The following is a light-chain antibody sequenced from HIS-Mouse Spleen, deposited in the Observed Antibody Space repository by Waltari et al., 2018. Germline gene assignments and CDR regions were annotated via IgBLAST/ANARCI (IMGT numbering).Light chain of an antibody. Sequence: QSALTQPASVSGSPGQSITLSCTGTRIDVGSYNLFSWYQQHPGKAPKLMIYEGSKRPSGVSNRFSGSKSGNTASLTISGLQAEDEADYYCCSYAGSSTYVFGTGTKVTVL. CDR2: EGS. CDR1: RIDVGSYNL. CDR3: CSYAGSSTYV. J-gene: IGLJ1*01. V-gene: IGLV2-23*01.